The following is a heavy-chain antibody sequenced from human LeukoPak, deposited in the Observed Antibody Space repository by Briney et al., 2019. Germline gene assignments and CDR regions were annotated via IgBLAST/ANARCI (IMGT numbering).Heavy chain of an antibody. CDR2: IYYSGSA. CDR3: AREIDYTFDY. J-gene: IGHJ4*02. CDR1: GGSISSGVYY. D-gene: IGHD4-11*01. Sequence: SETLSLTCTVSGGSISSGVYYWSWIRQPPGKGLEWIGYIYYSGSAYYNPSLKSRVTISVDTSKNQFSLKLGSVTAADTAVYYCAREIDYTFDYWGQGTLVTVSS. V-gene: IGHV4-30-4*08.